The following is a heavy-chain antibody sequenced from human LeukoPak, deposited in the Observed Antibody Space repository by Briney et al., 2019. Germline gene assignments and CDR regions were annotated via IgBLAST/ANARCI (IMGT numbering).Heavy chain of an antibody. V-gene: IGHV1-18*04. CDR2: ISAYNGNT. J-gene: IGHJ4*02. D-gene: IGHD3-10*01. CDR1: GYTFTSYG. Sequence: GASVKVSCKASGYTFTSYGISWVRQAPGQGLEWMGWISAYNGNTNYAQKLQGRVTMTTDTSTSTAYMELRSLRSDDTAVYYCARDGGSWYYGPGSAPLDWGQGTLVTVSS. CDR3: ARDGGSWYYGPGSAPLD.